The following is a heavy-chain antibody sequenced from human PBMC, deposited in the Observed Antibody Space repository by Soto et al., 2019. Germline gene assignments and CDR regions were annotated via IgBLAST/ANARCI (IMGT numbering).Heavy chain of an antibody. J-gene: IGHJ6*02. D-gene: IGHD3-22*01. CDR3: AKTYYYDSSGYWAPLYYGMDV. Sequence: PGGSLRLSCAASGFTFSSYSMNWVRQAPGKGLEWVSYISSSSSTIYYADSVKGRFTISRDNAKNSLYLQMNSLRAEDTAVYYCAKTYYYDSSGYWAPLYYGMDVWGQGTTVTVSS. CDR1: GFTFSSYS. CDR2: ISSSSSTI. V-gene: IGHV3-48*01.